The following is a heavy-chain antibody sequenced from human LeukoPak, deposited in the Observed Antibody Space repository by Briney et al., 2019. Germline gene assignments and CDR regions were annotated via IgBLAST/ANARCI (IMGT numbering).Heavy chain of an antibody. CDR1: GGTFSSYA. Sequence: GASVKVSCKASGGTFSSYAISWVRQAPGQGLEWMGWINPNSGGTNYAQKFQGRVTMTRDTSISTAYMELSRLRSDDTAVYYCARDSWAESYYDSSGYLPSDYWGQGTLVTVSS. J-gene: IGHJ4*02. CDR2: INPNSGGT. D-gene: IGHD3-22*01. CDR3: ARDSWAESYYDSSGYLPSDY. V-gene: IGHV1-2*02.